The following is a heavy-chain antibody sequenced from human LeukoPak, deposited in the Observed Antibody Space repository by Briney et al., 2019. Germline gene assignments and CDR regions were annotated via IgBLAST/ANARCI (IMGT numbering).Heavy chain of an antibody. V-gene: IGHV1-18*01. D-gene: IGHD2-2*01. CDR3: ARVDCSSTSCYHYGMDV. CDR2: ISAYNGNT. Sequence: SVKVSCKASGYTFTSYGISWVRQAPGQGLEWMGWISAYNGNTNYAQKLQGRVTMTTDTSTSTAYMELRSLRSVDTAVYYCARVDCSSTSCYHYGMDVWGQGTTVTVSS. J-gene: IGHJ6*02. CDR1: GYTFTSYG.